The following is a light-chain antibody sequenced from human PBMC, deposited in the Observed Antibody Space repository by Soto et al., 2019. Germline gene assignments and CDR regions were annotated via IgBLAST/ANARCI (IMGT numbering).Light chain of an antibody. CDR2: ANT. V-gene: IGLV1-40*01. J-gene: IGLJ2*01. CDR1: SSNIGAGYD. CDR3: QSYDSSLSGVV. Sequence: QSVLTQPPSVSGAPGQRVTISCTGSSSNIGAGYDVHWYQQLPGTAPKLLIYANTNRPSGVPGRVSGSKSGTSASLAITGLQAEDEADYYCQSYDSSLSGVVFGGGTKLTVL.